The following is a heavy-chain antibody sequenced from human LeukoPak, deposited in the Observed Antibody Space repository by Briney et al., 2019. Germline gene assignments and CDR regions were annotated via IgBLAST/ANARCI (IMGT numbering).Heavy chain of an antibody. J-gene: IGHJ4*02. D-gene: IGHD3-10*01. CDR3: AKHYMGSSYNHGLDC. CDR1: GDSISTSSYY. CDR2: IYYSGTT. V-gene: IGHV4-39*01. Sequence: SETLSLTCSVSGDSISTSSYYWGWIRQPPGKGLEWIGSIYYSGTTYYNPSLKSRVTISVDTSKNQFSLKLSSVTAADTALYYCAKHYMGSSYNHGLDCWGQGTLVTVSS.